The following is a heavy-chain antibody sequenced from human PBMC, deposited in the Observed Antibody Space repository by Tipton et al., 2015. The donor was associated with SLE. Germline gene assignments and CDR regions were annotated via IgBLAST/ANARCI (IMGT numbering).Heavy chain of an antibody. CDR3: AAVAMVQGLRPDY. D-gene: IGHD3-10*01. CDR1: GFTFSSFA. CDR2: ISYSGGST. J-gene: IGHJ4*02. Sequence: QLVQSGGGVVQPGGSLRLSCAVSGFTFSSFAMSWVRQAPGKGLEWVSAISYSGGSTYYADSVEGRFTISRDNAKRSLYLQVSSLRTEDTALYYCAAVAMVQGLRPDYWGQGTLVTVSS. V-gene: IGHV3-23*04.